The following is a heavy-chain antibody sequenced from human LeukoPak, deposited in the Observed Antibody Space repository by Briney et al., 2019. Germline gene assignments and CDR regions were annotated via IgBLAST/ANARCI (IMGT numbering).Heavy chain of an antibody. Sequence: GGSLRLSCAASGFTFSSYSMNWVRQAPGKGLEWVSYISSSSSTIYYADSVKGRFTISRDNAKNSLYLQMNSLRAEDTAVYYCARWFWSSTGSYYDYWGQGTLVTVSS. D-gene: IGHD2-2*01. CDR1: GFTFSSYS. J-gene: IGHJ4*02. V-gene: IGHV3-48*04. CDR3: ARWFWSSTGSYYDY. CDR2: ISSSSSTI.